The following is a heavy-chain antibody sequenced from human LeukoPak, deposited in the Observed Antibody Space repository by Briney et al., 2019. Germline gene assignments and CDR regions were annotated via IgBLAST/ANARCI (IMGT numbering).Heavy chain of an antibody. CDR2: XXXXLGIA. J-gene: IGHJ1*01. CDR1: GGTFSSYA. Sequence: SVKVSCKASGGTFSSYAISWVRQAPGQGLEWMXXXXXXLGIANYAQKFQGRVTITADKSTSTAYMELSSLRSEDTAVYYCARDVRYCSSTSCSAEYFQHWGQGTLVTVSS. V-gene: IGHV1-69*04. CDR3: ARDVRYCSSTSCSAEYFQH. D-gene: IGHD2-2*01.